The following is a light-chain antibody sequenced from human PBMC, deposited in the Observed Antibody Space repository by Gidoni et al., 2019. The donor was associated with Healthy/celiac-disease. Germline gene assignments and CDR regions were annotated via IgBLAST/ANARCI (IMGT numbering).Light chain of an antibody. J-gene: IGLJ2*01. CDR1: SSDVGGYNY. CDR3: SSYTSSSTLVV. Sequence: ALTQPASVSGSPGQSITISCTGTSSDVGGYNYVSWYQQHPGKAPKLMIYEVSNRPSGVSNRFSGSKSGNTASLTISGRQAEDEADYYCSSYTSSSTLVVFGGGTKLTVL. V-gene: IGLV2-14*01. CDR2: EVS.